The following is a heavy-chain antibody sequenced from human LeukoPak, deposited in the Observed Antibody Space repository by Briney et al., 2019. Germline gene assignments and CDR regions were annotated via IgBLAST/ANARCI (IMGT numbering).Heavy chain of an antibody. Sequence: SVKVSCKASGGTFSSYAISWVRQAPGQGLEWMGGIIPIFGTANYAQKFQGRVTITADESTSTAYMELSSLRSEDTAVYYCARGRLYGGNSKFDYWGQGTLVTVSS. V-gene: IGHV1-69*13. CDR1: GGTFSSYA. D-gene: IGHD4-23*01. CDR3: ARGRLYGGNSKFDY. J-gene: IGHJ4*02. CDR2: IIPIFGTA.